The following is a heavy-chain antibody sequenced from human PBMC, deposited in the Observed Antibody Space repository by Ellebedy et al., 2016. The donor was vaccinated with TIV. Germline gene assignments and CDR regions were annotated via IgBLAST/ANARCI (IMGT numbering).Heavy chain of an antibody. CDR1: GFTFGDFY. J-gene: IGHJ3*02. Sequence: PGGSLRPSCAASGFTFGDFYISWIRQAPGKGLEWVSSISSSATYTNYADSVTGRFIISRDNAKNSLSLQMYSLGVEDTAMYYCARDASLRGNDWDDAFDIWGQGAMVTVSS. D-gene: IGHD5-12*01. CDR3: ARDASLRGNDWDDAFDI. V-gene: IGHV3-11*06. CDR2: ISSSATYT.